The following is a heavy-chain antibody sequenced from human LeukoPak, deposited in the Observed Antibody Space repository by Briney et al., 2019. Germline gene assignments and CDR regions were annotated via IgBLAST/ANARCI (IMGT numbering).Heavy chain of an antibody. CDR2: INHSGST. CDR1: GGTFSGYY. V-gene: IGHV4-34*08. J-gene: IGHJ5*02. CDR3: AGIVVTGSRGNWFDP. Sequence: SETLSLTCAVYGGTFSGYYWRWIRQPPGKGLEWIGEINHSGSTNYNPSLKSRVTISLSTTNNQISLQLMTVPAADNAAYYCAGIVVTGSRGNWFDPWGQGTLVTVSS. D-gene: IGHD1-20*01.